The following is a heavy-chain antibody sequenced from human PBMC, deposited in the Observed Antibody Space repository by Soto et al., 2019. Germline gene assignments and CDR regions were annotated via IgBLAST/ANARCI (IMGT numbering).Heavy chain of an antibody. V-gene: IGHV3-23*01. CDR2: VSIGGST. CDR1: GFTFSSYA. J-gene: IGHJ4*02. CDR3: AKRRGAGGHFDY. D-gene: IGHD2-15*01. Sequence: LRLSCAASGFTFSSYAMGWVRQGPGKGLEWVAVVSIGGSTHYADSVRGRFTISRGNSKNTLSLQMNSLTAEDTAVYFCAKRRGAGGHFDYWGQGALVTVSS.